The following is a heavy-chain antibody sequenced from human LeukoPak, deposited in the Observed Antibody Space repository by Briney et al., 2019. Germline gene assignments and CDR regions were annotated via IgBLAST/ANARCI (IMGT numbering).Heavy chain of an antibody. CDR2: FDPEDGET. J-gene: IGHJ4*02. Sequence: ASVKVSCKVSGYTLTELSMHWVRQAHGKGLEWMGCFDPEDGETIYAQKFQGRVTMTEDTSTDTAYMELGRLRSDDTAVYYCARASSGWYPYYFDYWGQGTLDTVSS. CDR1: GYTLTELS. D-gene: IGHD6-19*01. V-gene: IGHV1-24*01. CDR3: ARASSGWYPYYFDY.